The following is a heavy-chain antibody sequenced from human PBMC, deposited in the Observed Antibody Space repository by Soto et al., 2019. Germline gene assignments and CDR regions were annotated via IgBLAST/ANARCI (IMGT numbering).Heavy chain of an antibody. Sequence: VQLVESGGGLVKPGGSLRLSCAASGFTFSDYYMSWIRQAPGKGLEWVSYISSSSSYTNYADSVKGRFTISRDNAKNSLYLQMNSLRAEDTAVYYCARSKYDFWSGYYRKMYYYYGMDVWGQGTTVTVSS. CDR3: ARSKYDFWSGYYRKMYYYYGMDV. D-gene: IGHD3-3*01. V-gene: IGHV3-11*06. CDR2: ISSSSSYT. CDR1: GFTFSDYY. J-gene: IGHJ6*02.